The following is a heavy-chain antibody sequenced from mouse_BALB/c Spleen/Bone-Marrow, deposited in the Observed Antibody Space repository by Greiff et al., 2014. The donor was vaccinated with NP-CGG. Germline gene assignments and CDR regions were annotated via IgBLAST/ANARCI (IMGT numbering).Heavy chain of an antibody. D-gene: IGHD1-1*01. J-gene: IGHJ3*01. CDR3: AREDYGSGFAY. V-gene: IGHV1S135*01. Sequence: VQLQQPGPELVKPGASVKVSCKASGYAFTSYNMYWVKQSHGKSLEWIGHIGPYNGGTSYNQKFKGKATLTVDKSSSTAYMHLNSLTSEDSAVYYCAREDYGSGFAYWGQGTLVTVSA. CDR1: GYAFTSYN. CDR2: IGPYNGGT.